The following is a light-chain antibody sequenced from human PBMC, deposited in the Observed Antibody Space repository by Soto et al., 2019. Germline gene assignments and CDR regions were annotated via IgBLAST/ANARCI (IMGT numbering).Light chain of an antibody. V-gene: IGKV3-20*01. CDR2: GTS. CDR3: EYYGTSIT. J-gene: IGKJ4*01. CDR1: QSISNNH. Sequence: EIVLTQSPGTLSLSPGERVTLSCRASQSISNNHLAWYQQKPGQAPRLLIHGTSNRATGIPDRFSGSGSGTDFTLTFSRLEPEDFAVYYCEYYGTSITFGGATKVEIK.